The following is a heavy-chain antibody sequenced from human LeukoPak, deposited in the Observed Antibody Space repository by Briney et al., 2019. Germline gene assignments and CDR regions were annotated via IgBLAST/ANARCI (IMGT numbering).Heavy chain of an antibody. D-gene: IGHD3-22*01. CDR1: GFTVSRNY. Sequence: GGSLRLSCVASGFTVSRNYMNWVRQAPGKGLEWVSAISGSGGSTYYADSVKGRFTISRDNSKNTLYLQMNSLRAEDTAVYYCAKSMLTMIVVVTAWGQGTLVTVSS. V-gene: IGHV3-23*01. J-gene: IGHJ4*02. CDR2: ISGSGGST. CDR3: AKSMLTMIVVVTA.